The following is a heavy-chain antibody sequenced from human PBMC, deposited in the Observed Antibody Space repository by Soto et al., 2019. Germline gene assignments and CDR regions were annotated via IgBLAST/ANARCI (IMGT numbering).Heavy chain of an antibody. CDR3: ARDVKGAYDYIWGSYRYNDAFDI. CDR2: IKQDGSEK. CDR1: GFTFSSYW. J-gene: IGHJ3*02. D-gene: IGHD3-16*02. V-gene: IGHV3-7*01. Sequence: GGSLRLSCAASGFTFSSYWMSWVRQAPGKGLEWVANIKQDGSEKYYVDSVKGRFTISRDNAKNSLYLQMNSLRAEDTAVYYCARDVKGAYDYIWGSYRYNDAFDIWGQGTMVTVSS.